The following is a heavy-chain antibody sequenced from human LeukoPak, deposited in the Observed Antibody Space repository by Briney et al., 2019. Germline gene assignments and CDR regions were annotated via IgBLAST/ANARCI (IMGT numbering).Heavy chain of an antibody. D-gene: IGHD6-13*01. CDR1: GYTFTSYG. Sequence: ASVKVSCKASGYTFTSYGISWVRQAPGQGLEWMGWISAYNGNTNYAQKLQGRVTMTTDTSTSTAYMELRSLRSDDTAVYYCARRAIAAAGTGTYYYYYYMDVWGKGTTVTVSS. V-gene: IGHV1-18*01. J-gene: IGHJ6*03. CDR2: ISAYNGNT. CDR3: ARRAIAAAGTGTYYYYYYMDV.